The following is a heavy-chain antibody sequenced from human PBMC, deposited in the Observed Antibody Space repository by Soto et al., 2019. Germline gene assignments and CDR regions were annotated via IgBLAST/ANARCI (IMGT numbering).Heavy chain of an antibody. V-gene: IGHV1-3*01. J-gene: IGHJ3*02. CDR1: GYTFTSYA. Sequence: ASVKVSCKASGYTFTSYAMHWVRQAPGQRLEWMGWINAGNGNTKYSQKFQGRVTITRDTSASTAYMELSSLRSEDTAVYYCARGGDYYDSSGYYRDAFDTWGQGTMVTVSS. CDR2: INAGNGNT. CDR3: ARGGDYYDSSGYYRDAFDT. D-gene: IGHD3-22*01.